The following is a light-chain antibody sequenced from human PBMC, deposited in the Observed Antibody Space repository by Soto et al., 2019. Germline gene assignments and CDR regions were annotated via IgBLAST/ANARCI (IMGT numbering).Light chain of an antibody. Sequence: EIVLTQSPGTLSLSPGERATLSCRASQSVSSSYLAWYQQKPGQAPRLLIYSASSRATGIPDRFSGSGSGTHFTLTISTLEPEDFAVYYCQQYGSSITFGQGTRLEIK. V-gene: IGKV3-20*01. CDR1: QSVSSSY. CDR3: QQYGSSIT. CDR2: SAS. J-gene: IGKJ5*01.